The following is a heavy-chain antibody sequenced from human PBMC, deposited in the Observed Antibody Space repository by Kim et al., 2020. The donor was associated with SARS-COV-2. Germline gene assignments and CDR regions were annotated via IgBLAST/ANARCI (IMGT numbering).Heavy chain of an antibody. CDR1: GGTFTNYG. V-gene: IGHV1-69*04. J-gene: IGHJ4*02. CDR3: ARDRPYSDNYC. Sequence: SVKVSCKASGGTFTNYGFHWVRQAPGHGLEWMGRIVPVLGIINHAQRFQGRVTFTADKSTTTVYMDLSNLTSDDTAVYFCARDRPYSDNYCWGQGTLVTVSS. CDR2: IVPVLGII. D-gene: IGHD2-15*01.